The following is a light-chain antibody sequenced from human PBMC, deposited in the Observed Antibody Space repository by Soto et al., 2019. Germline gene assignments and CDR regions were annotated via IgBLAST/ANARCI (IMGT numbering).Light chain of an antibody. V-gene: IGLV2-8*01. CDR3: SSYTSSSAPHVV. CDR1: RNDVGGHKF. Sequence: QSALTQPPSASGSPGQSVTISCTGSRNDVGGHKFVSWYQHHPGRSPKLIIYEVTQRPSGVPHRFSGSKSDNTASLIISGLQAEDEADYYCSSYTSSSAPHVVFGGGTKLTVL. CDR2: EVT. J-gene: IGLJ2*01.